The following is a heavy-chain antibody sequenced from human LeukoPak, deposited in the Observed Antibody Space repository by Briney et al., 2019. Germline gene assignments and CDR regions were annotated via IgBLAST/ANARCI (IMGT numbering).Heavy chain of an antibody. D-gene: IGHD6-6*01. CDR3: ARRGGSSSRRSPIDY. J-gene: IGHJ4*02. CDR1: GFTFSDYW. Sequence: GGSLRLSCTASGFTFSDYWMTWVRQAPGKGPGWVANIKQDGSQRYYVDSVRGRFTISRDNAKNSLFLQMNGLRAEDTAVYYCARRGGSSSRRSPIDYWGQGTLVTVSS. CDR2: IKQDGSQR. V-gene: IGHV3-7*01.